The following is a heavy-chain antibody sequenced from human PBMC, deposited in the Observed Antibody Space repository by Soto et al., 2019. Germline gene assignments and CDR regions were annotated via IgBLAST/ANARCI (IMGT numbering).Heavy chain of an antibody. J-gene: IGHJ5*02. V-gene: IGHV4-59*01. CDR2: IYYSGST. CDR1: GGSISSYY. D-gene: IGHD6-13*01. CDR3: ARGIAAAGRLNWFDP. Sequence: ASETLSLTCTVSGGSISSYYWSWIRQPPGKGLEWIGYIYYSGSTNYNPSLKSRVTISVDTSKNQFSLKLSSVTAADTAVYYCARGIAAAGRLNWFDPWGQGTLVTVSS.